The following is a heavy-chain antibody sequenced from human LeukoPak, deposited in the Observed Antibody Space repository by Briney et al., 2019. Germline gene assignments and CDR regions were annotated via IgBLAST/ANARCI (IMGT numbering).Heavy chain of an antibody. J-gene: IGHJ5*02. CDR1: GDSLNGYY. D-gene: IGHD3-3*01. Sequence: SETLSLTCTVSGDSLNGYYWSWLRQPPGKGVEWVAYISYSGTTNYNPSLTSRVTISVDTSKNHFSLTLTSVTAADTAVYYCARHKEVRRGYYPLDHWGQGTLVTVSS. V-gene: IGHV4-59*08. CDR3: ARHKEVRRGYYPLDH. CDR2: ISYSGTT.